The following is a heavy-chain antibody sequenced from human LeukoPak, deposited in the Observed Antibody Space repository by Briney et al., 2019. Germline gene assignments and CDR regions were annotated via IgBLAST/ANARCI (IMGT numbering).Heavy chain of an antibody. Sequence: ASVKVSCKASGYTFVSYGITWVRQAPGQGLEWMGWISAYDGNTKYAQKFQGRVTLTTDTSTSTASMELRSLRSDDTAVYYCAREANWAYYFDYWGQGTPVTVSS. D-gene: IGHD1-1*01. J-gene: IGHJ4*02. V-gene: IGHV1-18*01. CDR3: AREANWAYYFDY. CDR2: ISAYDGNT. CDR1: GYTFVSYG.